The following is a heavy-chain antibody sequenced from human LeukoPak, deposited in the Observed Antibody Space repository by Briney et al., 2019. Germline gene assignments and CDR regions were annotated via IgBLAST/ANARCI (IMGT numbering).Heavy chain of an antibody. J-gene: IGHJ4*02. Sequence: SETLSLTCTVSGGSISSYYWSWIRQPPGKGLEWIGYIYYSGSTNYNPSLKSRVTISVDTSKNQFSLKLSSVTAADTAVYYCARGPLTIFGVVIALDYWGQGTLVTVSS. CDR2: IYYSGST. D-gene: IGHD3-3*01. V-gene: IGHV4-59*01. CDR3: ARGPLTIFGVVIALDY. CDR1: GGSISSYY.